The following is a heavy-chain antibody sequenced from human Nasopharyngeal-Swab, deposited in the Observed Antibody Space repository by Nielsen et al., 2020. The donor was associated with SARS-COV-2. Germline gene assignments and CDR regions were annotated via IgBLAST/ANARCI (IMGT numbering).Heavy chain of an antibody. CDR3: ARMLAAAGLVPLDY. CDR2: INAGNGNT. Sequence: ASVQVSCKASGYTFTSYDLHWVRQAPGQRLEWMGWINAGNGNTKYSQKFQGRVTITRDTSASTAYMELSSLRSEDTAVYYCARMLAAAGLVPLDYWGQGTLVTVSS. J-gene: IGHJ4*02. V-gene: IGHV1-3*01. D-gene: IGHD6-13*01. CDR1: GYTFTSYD.